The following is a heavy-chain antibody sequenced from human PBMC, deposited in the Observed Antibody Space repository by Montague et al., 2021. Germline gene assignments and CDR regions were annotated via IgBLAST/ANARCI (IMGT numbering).Heavy chain of an antibody. CDR2: INTDGSDE. CDR1: GFPFSRYW. V-gene: IGHV3-74*01. Sequence: YRSLSCALSGFPFSRYWMHWVRQPPGKGLEWMSCINTDGSDERYADSVKGRFTISRDRARNMLYLQMDSLRVEDTAVYYCATMGAAAEERYWGQGTLVTVSS. J-gene: IGHJ4*02. D-gene: IGHD6-13*01. CDR3: ATMGAAAEERY.